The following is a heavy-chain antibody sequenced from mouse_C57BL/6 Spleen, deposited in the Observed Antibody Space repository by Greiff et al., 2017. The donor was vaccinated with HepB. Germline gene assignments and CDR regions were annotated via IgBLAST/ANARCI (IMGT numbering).Heavy chain of an antibody. CDR2: IWSGGST. V-gene: IGHV2-4*01. D-gene: IGHD1-2*01. CDR1: GFSLTSYG. CDR3: AKNKDYAYYYAMDY. Sequence: VQLQQSGPGLVQPSQSLSITCTVSGFSLTSYGVHWVRQPPGKGLEWLGVIWSGGSTDYNAAFISRLSISKDNSKSQVFFKMNSLQADDTAIYYCAKNKDYAYYYAMDYWGQGTSVTVSS. J-gene: IGHJ4*01.